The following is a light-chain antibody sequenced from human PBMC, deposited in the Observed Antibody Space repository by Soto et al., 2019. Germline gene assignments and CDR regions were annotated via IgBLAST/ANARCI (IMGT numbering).Light chain of an antibody. J-gene: IGLJ2*01. V-gene: IGLV2-8*01. Sequence: QSALTQPPSASGSPGQSVTISCTGTSSDVGGYNYVSWYQQHPGKAPKLMIYEVSKRPSGVPDRFSGSKSGNTASLTVSGLQAEEEADYYCSSYAGSALVFGGGTKLTVL. CDR1: SSDVGGYNY. CDR2: EVS. CDR3: SSYAGSALV.